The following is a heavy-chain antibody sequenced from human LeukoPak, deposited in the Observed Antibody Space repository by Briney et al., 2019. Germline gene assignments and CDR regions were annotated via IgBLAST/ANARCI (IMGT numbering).Heavy chain of an antibody. D-gene: IGHD3-3*01. CDR2: INHSGSN. J-gene: IGHJ5*02. V-gene: IGHV4-34*01. CDR1: GGSFSGCY. Sequence: SQTLSLTCAVYGGSFSGCYWSWLRQPPGKGLEWIGEINHSGSNNYNPSLKSRVTISVDTSKTQFSLKLSSVTSADTAVYYCARTYYDFWSGALMSLFDPWGQGTLVTVSS. CDR3: ARTYYDFWSGALMSLFDP.